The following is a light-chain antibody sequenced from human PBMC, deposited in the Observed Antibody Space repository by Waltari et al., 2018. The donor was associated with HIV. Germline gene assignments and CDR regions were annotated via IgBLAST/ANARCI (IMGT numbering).Light chain of an antibody. CDR3: MQSLQLPPT. CDR2: QVS. Sequence: EIVLTQAPPSLSVAPGQPATISCKSSQSLTHSDGKTYLYWYLQRPGQPPQLLIYQVSTRFSGVPDRFSGSGTWPFFTLRISRVEPEYAGTYYCMQSLQLPPTFGQGTRLDIK. V-gene: IGKV2D-29*01. CDR1: QSLTHSDGKTY. J-gene: IGKJ2*01.